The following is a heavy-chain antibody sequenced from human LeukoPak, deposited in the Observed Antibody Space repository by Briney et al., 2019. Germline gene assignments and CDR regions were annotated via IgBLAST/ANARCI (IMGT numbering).Heavy chain of an antibody. CDR3: GKNYYDTTGQGRDYLDY. V-gene: IGHV3-30*02. Sequence: GGSLRLSCAASGFTFGSYGMHWVRQAPGKGLEWVAFIRYDGSNKYYADFVKGRCTISRDNSRNTVYLQMNSLRAEDTAVYYCGKNYYDTTGQGRDYLDYWGQGTLVTVSS. D-gene: IGHD3-22*01. J-gene: IGHJ4*02. CDR1: GFTFGSYG. CDR2: IRYDGSNK.